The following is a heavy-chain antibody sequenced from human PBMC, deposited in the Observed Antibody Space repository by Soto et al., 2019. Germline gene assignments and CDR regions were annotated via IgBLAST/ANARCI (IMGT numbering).Heavy chain of an antibody. CDR1: GGSISSYY. V-gene: IGHV4-59*08. D-gene: IGHD2-21*02. Sequence: QVQLQESGPGLVKPSETLSLTCTVSGGSISSYYWSWIRQPPGKGLEWIGYIYYSGSTNYNPSLKSRVTISVDTSKNQFSLKLSSVTAADTAVYYCARHQLVVLLTEIDWYFDLWGRGTLVTVSS. CDR2: IYYSGST. CDR3: ARHQLVVLLTEIDWYFDL. J-gene: IGHJ2*01.